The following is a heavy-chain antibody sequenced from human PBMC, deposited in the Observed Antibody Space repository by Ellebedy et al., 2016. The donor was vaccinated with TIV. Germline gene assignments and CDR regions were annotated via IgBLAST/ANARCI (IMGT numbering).Heavy chain of an antibody. D-gene: IGHD5-18*01. CDR3: AREGDTAMVHGMDV. J-gene: IGHJ6*02. V-gene: IGHV3-21*01. CDR1: GFTFSSYT. CDR2: ISGSSTYI. Sequence: PGGSLRLSCAASGFTFSSYTMNWVRQAPGKGLEWVSSISGSSTYIYYADSVKGRFAISRDNAKNSLYLQMNSLRAEDTAVYYCAREGDTAMVHGMDVWGQGTTVTVSS.